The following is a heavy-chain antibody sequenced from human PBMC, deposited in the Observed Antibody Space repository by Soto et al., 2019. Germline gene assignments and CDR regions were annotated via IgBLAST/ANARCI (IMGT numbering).Heavy chain of an antibody. D-gene: IGHD1-26*01. Sequence: GGSLRLSCAASGFTFSSYAMHWVRQAPGKGLEWVAVISYDGSNKYYADSVKGRFTISRDNSKNTLYLQMNSLRAEDTAVYYCAGDGQGKSWEYYFDYWGQGTLVTVSS. CDR3: AGDGQGKSWEYYFDY. CDR2: ISYDGSNK. J-gene: IGHJ4*02. V-gene: IGHV3-30*04. CDR1: GFTFSSYA.